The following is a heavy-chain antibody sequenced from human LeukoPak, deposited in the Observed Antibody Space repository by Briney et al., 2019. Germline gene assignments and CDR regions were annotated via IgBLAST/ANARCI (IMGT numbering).Heavy chain of an antibody. Sequence: GASVKVSCKASGYTFTSYAMHWVRQAPGQRLEWMGWINAGNGNTKYSQKFQGRVTITRDTSASTAYMELSSLRSEDTAAYYCARILGYCSSTSCYDWFDPWGQGTLVTVSS. J-gene: IGHJ5*02. CDR2: INAGNGNT. CDR3: ARILGYCSSTSCYDWFDP. V-gene: IGHV1-3*01. D-gene: IGHD2-2*01. CDR1: GYTFTSYA.